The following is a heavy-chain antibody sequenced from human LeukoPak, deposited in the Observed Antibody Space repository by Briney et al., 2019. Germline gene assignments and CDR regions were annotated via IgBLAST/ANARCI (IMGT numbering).Heavy chain of an antibody. CDR2: INSDGSIT. V-gene: IGHV3-74*01. J-gene: IGHJ5*02. CDR1: GFTLSNYW. CDR3: VRVRVGGTDRWFDP. D-gene: IGHD4-23*01. Sequence: GGSLRLSCAASGFTLSNYWMNWVRQAPGKGLVWVSRINSDGSITTYADSVKGRFTISRDNAKNTLYLQMNSLRPEDTAVYYCVRVRVGGTDRWFDPWGQGTLVTVSS.